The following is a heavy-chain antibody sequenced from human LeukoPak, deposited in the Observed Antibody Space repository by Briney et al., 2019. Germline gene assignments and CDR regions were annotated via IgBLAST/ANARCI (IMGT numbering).Heavy chain of an antibody. CDR3: ARGLTGYGMDV. V-gene: IGHV3-13*01. CDR2: IGTAGDT. Sequence: PGGSLRLSCAASGFTFSSYDMHWVRQAPGKGLEWVSAIGTAGDTYYPGSVKGRFTISRENAKNSLYLQMNSLRAGDTAVYYCARGLTGYGMDVWGQGTTVTVSS. J-gene: IGHJ6*02. D-gene: IGHD3-16*01. CDR1: GFTFSSYD.